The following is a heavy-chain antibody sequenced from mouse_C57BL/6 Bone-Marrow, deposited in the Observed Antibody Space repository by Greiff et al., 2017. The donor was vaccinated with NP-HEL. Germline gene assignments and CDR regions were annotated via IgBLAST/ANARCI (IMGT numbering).Heavy chain of an antibody. CDR3: AREEGNSWFAY. Sequence: VMLVESGPGLVQPSQSLSITCTVSGFSLTSYGVHWVRQSPGKGLEWLGVIWSGGSTDYNAAFISRLSISKDNSKSQVFFKMNSLQADDTAIYYCAREEGNSWFAYWGQGTLVTVSA. CDR1: GFSLTSYG. J-gene: IGHJ3*01. V-gene: IGHV2-2*01. CDR2: IWSGGST.